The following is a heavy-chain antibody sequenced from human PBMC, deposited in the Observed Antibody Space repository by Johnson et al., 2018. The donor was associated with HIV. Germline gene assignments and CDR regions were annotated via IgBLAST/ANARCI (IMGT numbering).Heavy chain of an antibody. Sequence: EVQLVESGGGLIQPGGSLRLSCAASGFTVSSNYMSWVRQAPGKGLEWVSVIYSGSTIYYADSVKGRFTISRDNAKNSLYLQMNSLRAEDTAVYYCARGGGIAARPRAFDIWGQGTMVTVSS. CDR2: IYSGSTI. J-gene: IGHJ3*02. V-gene: IGHV3-53*01. CDR1: GFTVSSNY. CDR3: ARGGGIAARPRAFDI. D-gene: IGHD6-6*01.